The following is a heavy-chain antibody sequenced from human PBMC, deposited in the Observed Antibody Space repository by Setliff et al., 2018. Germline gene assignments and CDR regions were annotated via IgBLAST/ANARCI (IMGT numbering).Heavy chain of an antibody. CDR3: ARGINSVSLTPKY. Sequence: SETLSLTCAVYGGSFSGYYWSWIRQPPGKGLELIGEIDHTGSTNYNPSLKSRVTISVDTSKNQFSLTLRSVTAADTAMYYCARGINSVSLTPKYWGRGTLVTVSS. D-gene: IGHD1-26*01. V-gene: IGHV4-34*01. CDR2: IDHTGST. J-gene: IGHJ4*02. CDR1: GGSFSGYY.